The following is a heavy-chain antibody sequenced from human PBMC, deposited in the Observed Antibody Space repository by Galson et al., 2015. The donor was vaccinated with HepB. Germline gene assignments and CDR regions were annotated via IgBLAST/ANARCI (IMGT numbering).Heavy chain of an antibody. Sequence: SVKVSCKASGYFFTHFGINWVRQAPGQGLEWMGWISADNGNTKYAQKFPGRVTMTTDTSTSTAYVEVRSLRSDDTAVYYCAREGLRGYYDSTGYFPFDYWGQGSLVTVSS. V-gene: IGHV1-18*01. D-gene: IGHD3-22*01. J-gene: IGHJ4*02. CDR2: ISADNGNT. CDR1: GYFFTHFG. CDR3: AREGLRGYYDSTGYFPFDY.